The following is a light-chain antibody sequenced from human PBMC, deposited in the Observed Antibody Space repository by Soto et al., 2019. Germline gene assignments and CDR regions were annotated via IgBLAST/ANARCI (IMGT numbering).Light chain of an antibody. Sequence: QSVLTQPPSASGSPGQSITISCTGTSSDVGGYNYVSWYQQHPGKAPKLMIYEVSKRPSGVPDRFSGSKSGNTASLTVSGLQADDEADYHCASLQRDNYYAFGTGTKVTVL. CDR3: ASLQRDNYYA. J-gene: IGLJ1*01. V-gene: IGLV2-8*01. CDR1: SSDVGGYNY. CDR2: EVS.